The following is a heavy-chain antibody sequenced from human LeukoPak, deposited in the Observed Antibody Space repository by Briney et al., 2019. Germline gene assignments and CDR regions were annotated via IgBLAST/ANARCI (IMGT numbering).Heavy chain of an antibody. CDR1: GFTFSSYE. CDR3: ASMTDFWSGYYPLGDV. CDR2: ISSSGTTI. V-gene: IGHV3-48*03. Sequence: PGGSLRLSCAASGFTFSSYEMNWVRQAPGKGLEWASYISSSGTTIYYADSVKGRFTISRDNAKNSLYLQMNSLRTEDTAVYYCASMTDFWSGYYPLGDVWGQGTTVTVSS. J-gene: IGHJ6*02. D-gene: IGHD3-3*01.